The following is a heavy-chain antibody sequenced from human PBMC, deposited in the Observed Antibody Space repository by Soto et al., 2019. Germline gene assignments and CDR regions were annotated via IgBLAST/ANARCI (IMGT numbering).Heavy chain of an antibody. CDR2: INPNSGGT. CDR1: GYTFTGYY. CDR3: AGGFRHRYSSSEYYFDY. Sequence: GASVKVSCKASGYTFTGYYMHWVRQAPGQGLEWMGWINPNSGGTNYAQKFQGRVTMTRDTSISTAYMELSRLRSDDTAVYYCAGGFRHRYSSSEYYFDYWGQGTLVTVSS. J-gene: IGHJ4*02. V-gene: IGHV1-2*02. D-gene: IGHD6-13*01.